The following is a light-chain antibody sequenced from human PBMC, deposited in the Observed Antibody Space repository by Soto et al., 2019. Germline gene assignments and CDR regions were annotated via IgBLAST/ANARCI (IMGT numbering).Light chain of an antibody. V-gene: IGKV3-20*01. CDR3: QQYGSSHWVT. J-gene: IGKJ2*01. Sequence: EIVLTQSPGTLSLSPGERATLSCRASQSVSSSYLAWYQQKPGQAPRLLIYGASSRATGIPDRFSGSGSGTDFPLTISRLEPEDFAVYYCQQYGSSHWVTFGQGTKLEI. CDR1: QSVSSSY. CDR2: GAS.